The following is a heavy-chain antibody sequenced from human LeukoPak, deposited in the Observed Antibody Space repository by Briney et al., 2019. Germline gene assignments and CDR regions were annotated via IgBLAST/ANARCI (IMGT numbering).Heavy chain of an antibody. CDR1: GGTFSSYA. CDR2: FDPEDGET. D-gene: IGHD3-22*01. Sequence: ASVKVSCKASGGTFSSYAISWVRQAPGQGLEWMGGFDPEDGETIYAQKFQGRVTMTEDTSTDTAYMELSSLRSEDTAVYYCATGPLWRYYDSSGYPDYWGQGTLVTVSS. V-gene: IGHV1-24*01. J-gene: IGHJ4*02. CDR3: ATGPLWRYYDSSGYPDY.